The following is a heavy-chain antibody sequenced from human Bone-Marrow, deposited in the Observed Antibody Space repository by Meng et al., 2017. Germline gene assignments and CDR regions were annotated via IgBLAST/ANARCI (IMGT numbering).Heavy chain of an antibody. D-gene: IGHD6-6*01. Sequence: HLKQWGAGRLRPSETLSLTCAVYGGSFIGYYWSWIRQPPGKGLEWIGEINHSGSTNYNPSLKSRVTISVDTSKNQFSLKLSSVTAADTAVYYCARGLRAARPLLFGYWGQGTLVTVSS. J-gene: IGHJ4*02. V-gene: IGHV4-34*01. CDR2: INHSGST. CDR1: GGSFIGYY. CDR3: ARGLRAARPLLFGY.